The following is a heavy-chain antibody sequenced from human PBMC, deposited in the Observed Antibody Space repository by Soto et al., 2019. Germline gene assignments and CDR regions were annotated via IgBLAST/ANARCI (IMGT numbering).Heavy chain of an antibody. J-gene: IGHJ6*03. CDR2: ISWNSGSI. CDR3: AKDPPRREDIVVVPHMDV. Sequence: GGSLRLSCAASGFTFDDYAMHWVRQAPGKGLEWVSGISWNSGSIGYADSVKGRFTISRDNAKNPLYLQMNSLRAEDTALYYCAKDPPRREDIVVVPHMDVWGKGTTVTVSS. V-gene: IGHV3-9*01. CDR1: GFTFDDYA. D-gene: IGHD2-2*01.